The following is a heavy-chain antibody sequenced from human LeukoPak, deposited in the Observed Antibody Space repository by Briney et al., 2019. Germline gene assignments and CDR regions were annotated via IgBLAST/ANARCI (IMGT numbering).Heavy chain of an antibody. D-gene: IGHD3-22*01. CDR3: ARDSHKFDSSGYYPDAFDI. Sequence: GGSLRLSCAASGLTFSSYEMNWVRQAPGKGLEWVSYISSSGSSIYYADSVKGRFTISRDNAKKSLYLQMHSLRAEDTAVYYCARDSHKFDSSGYYPDAFDIWGRGTMVTVSS. CDR1: GLTFSSYE. J-gene: IGHJ3*02. CDR2: ISSSGSSI. V-gene: IGHV3-48*03.